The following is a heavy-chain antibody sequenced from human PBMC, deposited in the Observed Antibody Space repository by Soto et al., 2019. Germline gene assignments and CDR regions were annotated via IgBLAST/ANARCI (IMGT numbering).Heavy chain of an antibody. CDR1: GYTFTSYA. V-gene: IGHV1-3*05. Sequence: QVQLVQSGAEEKKPGASVKVSCKASGYTFTSYAMHWVRQGPGQRLEGMGWINAGNGNTKYSQKFQGRVTITRDTSASTAYMELSSLRSEDTAVYYCARSIVVVTALDYWGQGTLVTVSS. D-gene: IGHD2-21*02. J-gene: IGHJ4*02. CDR2: INAGNGNT. CDR3: ARSIVVVTALDY.